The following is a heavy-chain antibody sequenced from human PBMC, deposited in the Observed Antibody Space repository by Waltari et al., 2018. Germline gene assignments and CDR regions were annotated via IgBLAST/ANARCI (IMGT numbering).Heavy chain of an antibody. CDR2: IYYRGGS. CDR3: ARSLGRGDYYDSSGYYYLDY. Sequence: QVQLQESGPGLVKPSETLSLTCSVSGGSMSSFFWGWIRQPPGKGLEWIGYIYYRGGSSYNPSLKSRVTISVDTSKNQFSLGLNSGTAADTAVYYWARSLGRGDYYDSSGYYYLDYWGQGTLVTVSS. D-gene: IGHD3-22*01. CDR1: GGSMSSFF. V-gene: IGHV4-59*01. J-gene: IGHJ4*02.